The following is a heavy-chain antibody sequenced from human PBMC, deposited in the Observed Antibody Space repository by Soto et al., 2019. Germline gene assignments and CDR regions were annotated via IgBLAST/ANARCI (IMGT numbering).Heavy chain of an antibody. D-gene: IGHD5-12*01. Sequence: EVQLVESGGGLVQPGGSLRLSCAASGFTVSNNYMSWVRQAPGKGLEWVSVIYGDGTTYYADSVEGRFTISRDSSKNTVHLQTNSLRADVTAVYYCARGPGWLRNWGQGTLVTVSS. CDR1: GFTVSNNY. CDR3: ARGPGWLRN. V-gene: IGHV3-66*01. J-gene: IGHJ4*02. CDR2: IYGDGTT.